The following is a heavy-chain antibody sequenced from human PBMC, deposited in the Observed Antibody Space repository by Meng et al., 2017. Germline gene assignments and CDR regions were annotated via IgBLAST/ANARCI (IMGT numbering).Heavy chain of an antibody. Sequence: GGSLRLSCAASGFTFSSYEMNWVRQAPGKGLEWISYIHSSGSTVEYADSVKGRFTISRHNSKNTLYLQMNSLRAEDTAVYYCARDEDISAAGKLFGDYWGQGTLVTVSS. J-gene: IGHJ4*02. D-gene: IGHD6-25*01. CDR2: IHSSGSTV. CDR3: ARDEDISAAGKLFGDY. CDR1: GFTFSSYE. V-gene: IGHV3-48*03.